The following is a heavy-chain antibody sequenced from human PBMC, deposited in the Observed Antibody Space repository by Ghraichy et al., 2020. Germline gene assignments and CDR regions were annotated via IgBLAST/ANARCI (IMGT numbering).Heavy chain of an antibody. CDR2: INHSGRT. CDR3: AKMDVTGTTIDY. Sequence: ETLSLTCAVYGGSFSGYYWSWIRQPPGKGLEWIGEINHSGRTNYRPSLKSRVTLSVDTSKNQFSLKVMSVTAADSAVYYCAKMDVTGTTIDYWSQGTLVTVSS. V-gene: IGHV4-34*01. J-gene: IGHJ4*02. CDR1: GGSFSGYY. D-gene: IGHD1-7*01.